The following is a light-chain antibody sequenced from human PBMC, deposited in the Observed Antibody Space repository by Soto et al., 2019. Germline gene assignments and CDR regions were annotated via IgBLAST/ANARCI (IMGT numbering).Light chain of an antibody. CDR1: QGISNY. Sequence: IQMTQSPSSLSASVGDRVTITCRASQGISNYLAWYQQRPGKVPKLLIYAASTLQSGVPSRFSGSGSGTEFTLTITGLQPEDVATYFCQKYNSAPPYTFGQGTKVDIK. J-gene: IGKJ2*01. V-gene: IGKV1-27*01. CDR2: AAS. CDR3: QKYNSAPPYT.